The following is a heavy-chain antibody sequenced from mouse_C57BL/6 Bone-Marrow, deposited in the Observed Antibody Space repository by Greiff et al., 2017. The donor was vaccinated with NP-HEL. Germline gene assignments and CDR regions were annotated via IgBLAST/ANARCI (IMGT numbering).Heavy chain of an antibody. CDR2: ISDGGSYT. J-gene: IGHJ1*03. CDR3: ARDLGNRWYFDV. Sequence: EVKVVESGGGLVKPGGSLKLSCAASGFTFSSYAMSWVRQTPEKRLEWVATISDGGSYTYYPDNVKGRFTISRDNAKNNLYLQMSHLKSEDTAMYYCARDLGNRWYFDVWGTGTTVTVSS. CDR1: GFTFSSYA. V-gene: IGHV5-4*01. D-gene: IGHD3-1*01.